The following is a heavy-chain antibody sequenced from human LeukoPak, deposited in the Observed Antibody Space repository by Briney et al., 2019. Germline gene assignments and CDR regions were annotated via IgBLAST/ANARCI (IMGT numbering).Heavy chain of an antibody. D-gene: IGHD3-22*01. CDR3: ARGHHTYYYVSSGYLNDY. CDR2: IYSGGST. J-gene: IGHJ4*02. CDR1: GFTVSSNY. Sequence: GGSLRLSCAASGFTVSSNYMSWVRQAPGKGLEWVSVIYSGGSTYYADSVKGRFTISRDNSKNTLYLQMNSLRAEDTAVYYCARGHHTYYYVSSGYLNDYWGQGTLVTVSS. V-gene: IGHV3-66*01.